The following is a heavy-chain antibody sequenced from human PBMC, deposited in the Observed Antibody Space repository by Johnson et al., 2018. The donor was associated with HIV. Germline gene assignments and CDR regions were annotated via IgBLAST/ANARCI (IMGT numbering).Heavy chain of an antibody. J-gene: IGHJ3*02. V-gene: IGHV3-23*04. D-gene: IGHD1-26*01. CDR1: GFIVSSNY. CDR2: ISGSGGST. CDR3: AKDRGSPGIPAAFDI. Sequence: VQLVESGGGLVQPGGSLRLSCAASGFIVSSNYMSWVRQAPGKGLEWVSVISGSGGSTYYADSVKGRFTISRDSSKNTLYLQMNSLRAEDTAVYYCAKDRGSPGIPAAFDIWGQGTMVTVSS.